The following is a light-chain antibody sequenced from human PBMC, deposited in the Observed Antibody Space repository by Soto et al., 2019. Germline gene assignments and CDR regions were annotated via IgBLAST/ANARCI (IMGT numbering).Light chain of an antibody. Sequence: EIVLTQSPGTLSLSPGERATLSCRASQSVSSSYLAWYQQKPGQAPRLLIYDASGRATGIPDRFSGSGSGTDFTLTISRLEPEDFAVYYCQQYPGYTFGQGTKLEIK. CDR1: QSVSSSY. CDR2: DAS. CDR3: QQYPGYT. J-gene: IGKJ2*01. V-gene: IGKV3-20*01.